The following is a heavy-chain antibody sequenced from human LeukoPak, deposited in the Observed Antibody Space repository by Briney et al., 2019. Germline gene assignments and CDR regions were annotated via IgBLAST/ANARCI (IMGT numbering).Heavy chain of an antibody. J-gene: IGHJ4*02. CDR3: ARVQSRPRITIFGVVRRGYFDY. Sequence: ASVKVSCKASGYTFTSYDINWVRQAPGQGLGWMGWMNPNSGNTGYAKKIQGRVTNTRNTSISTAYMELNSLRSEDTAVYYCARVQSRPRITIFGVVRRGYFDYWGQGTLVTVSS. D-gene: IGHD3-3*01. CDR1: GYTFTSYD. CDR2: MNPNSGNT. V-gene: IGHV1-8*03.